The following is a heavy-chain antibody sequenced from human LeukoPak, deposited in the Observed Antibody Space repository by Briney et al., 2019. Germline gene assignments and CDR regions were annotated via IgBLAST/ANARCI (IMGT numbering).Heavy chain of an antibody. Sequence: ASVKVSCKASGYTFTGYYMHWVRQAPGQGIEWMGWINPNSGGTNYAQKFQGRVTMTRDTSISTAYMELSRLRSDDTAVYYCRTDRYGDYGDYIGYWGQGTLVTVSS. J-gene: IGHJ4*02. D-gene: IGHD4-17*01. CDR3: RTDRYGDYGDYIGY. CDR1: GYTFTGYY. CDR2: INPNSGGT. V-gene: IGHV1-2*02.